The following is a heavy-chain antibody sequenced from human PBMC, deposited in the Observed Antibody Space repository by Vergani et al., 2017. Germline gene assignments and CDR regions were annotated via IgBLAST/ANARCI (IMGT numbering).Heavy chain of an antibody. Sequence: EVQLLESGGGLVQPGGSLRLSCAASGFTFSSYAMSWVRQAPGKGRGWVSAISGSGGSTYYADSVKGRFTISRDNSQNTMYLQMNSLRAEDTAVYYCAEDGRSGWYEGYFDYWGQGTLVTVSS. CDR3: AEDGRSGWYEGYFDY. CDR1: GFTFSSYA. V-gene: IGHV3-23*01. D-gene: IGHD6-13*01. CDR2: ISGSGGST. J-gene: IGHJ4*02.